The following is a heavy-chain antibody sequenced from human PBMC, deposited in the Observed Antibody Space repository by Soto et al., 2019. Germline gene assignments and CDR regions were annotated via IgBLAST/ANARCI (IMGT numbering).Heavy chain of an antibody. Sequence: EVQLLESGGGLVQPGGSLRLSCAASGFTFSSYAMSWVRQAPGKGLEWVSAISGSGGSTYYADSVKGRFTIARDNSKNTLYLQMNSLRAEDTAVYYWATTKSIAARLWRLGNCFDPWGQGTLVTVSS. CDR1: GFTFSSYA. D-gene: IGHD6-6*01. V-gene: IGHV3-23*01. J-gene: IGHJ5*02. CDR3: ATTKSIAARLWRLGNCFDP. CDR2: ISGSGGST.